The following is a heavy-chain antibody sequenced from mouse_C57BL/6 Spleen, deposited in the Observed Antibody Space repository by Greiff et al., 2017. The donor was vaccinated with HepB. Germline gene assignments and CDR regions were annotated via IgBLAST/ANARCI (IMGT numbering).Heavy chain of an antibody. CDR1: GFSFNTYA. J-gene: IGHJ4*01. Sequence: EVQLVESGGGLVQPKGSLKLSCAASGFSFNTYAMNWVRQAPGKGLEWVARIRSKSNNYATYYADSVKDRFTISRDDSESMLYLQMNNLKTEDTAMYYCVRPPHGSNAMDYWGQGTSVTVSS. CDR2: IRSKSNNYAT. D-gene: IGHD1-1*01. V-gene: IGHV10-1*01. CDR3: VRPPHGSNAMDY.